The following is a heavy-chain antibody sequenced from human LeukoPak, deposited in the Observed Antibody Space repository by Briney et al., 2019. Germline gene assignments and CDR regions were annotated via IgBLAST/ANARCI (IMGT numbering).Heavy chain of an antibody. CDR3: ATFYYDSSGYRD. CDR1: GGSISGHS. CDR2: INYSGST. V-gene: IGHV4-59*11. Sequence: SETLSLPCTVSGGSISGHSWSWIRQPPGKGLEWSGYINYSGSTNYNHSLQSRVTISIDLAKNQVSLKLSSVTAADTAVYYCATFYYDSSGYRDWGQGTLVPVSS. J-gene: IGHJ4*02. D-gene: IGHD3-22*01.